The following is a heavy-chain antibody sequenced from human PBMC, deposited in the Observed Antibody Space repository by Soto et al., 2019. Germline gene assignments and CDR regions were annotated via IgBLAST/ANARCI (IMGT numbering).Heavy chain of an antibody. CDR1: GGSISSDRYY. J-gene: IGHJ4*02. D-gene: IGHD3-3*01. CDR3: ARLDYDFWSGLFDH. CDR2: LYYSGST. V-gene: IGHV4-39*01. Sequence: SETLSLTCTVSGGSISSDRYYWGWIRQPPGKGLEWIGSLYYSGSTFYNPSLKSRVTISVDTSKNQFSLKLSSVTAADTAVYYCARLDYDFWSGLFDHWGQGTLVTVSS.